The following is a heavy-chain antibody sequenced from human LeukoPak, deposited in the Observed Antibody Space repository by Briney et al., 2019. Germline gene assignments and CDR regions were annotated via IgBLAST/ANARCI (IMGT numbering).Heavy chain of an antibody. V-gene: IGHV4-59*08. Sequence: SETLSLTCTASGGSINNYYWSWVRQPPGKGLEWIGNIYYNGSTNYNPSLKSRVTISVDTSKNQFSLKLSSVTAADTAVYYCARAETEAFDIWGQGTMVTVSS. J-gene: IGHJ3*02. CDR2: IYYNGST. D-gene: IGHD1-14*01. CDR3: ARAETEAFDI. CDR1: GGSINNYY.